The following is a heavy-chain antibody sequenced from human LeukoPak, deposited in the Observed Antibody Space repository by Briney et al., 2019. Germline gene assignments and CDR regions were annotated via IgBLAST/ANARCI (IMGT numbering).Heavy chain of an antibody. CDR1: GGSFSGYY. CDR2: INHSGST. Sequence: KPSETLSLTCAVYGGSFSGYYWSWIRQPPGKGLEWIGEINHSGSTNYNPSLKSRVTISVDTSKNQFSLKLSSVTAADTAVYYCARRAGELDYWGQGTLVTVSS. CDR3: ARRAGELDY. J-gene: IGHJ4*02. V-gene: IGHV4-34*01.